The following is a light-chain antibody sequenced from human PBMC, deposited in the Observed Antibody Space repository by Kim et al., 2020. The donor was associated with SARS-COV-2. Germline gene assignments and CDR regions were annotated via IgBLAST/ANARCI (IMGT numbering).Light chain of an antibody. CDR3: ATWDDSLNGLV. Sequence: GQRVTISCSGSSSNIGSNAVNWYQHLPGTAPKLLMYTDNQRPAGVPDRFSGSKSGTSASLAISGLQSEDEADYYCATWDDSLNGLVFGGGTKVTVL. V-gene: IGLV1-44*01. J-gene: IGLJ3*02. CDR2: TDN. CDR1: SSNIGSNA.